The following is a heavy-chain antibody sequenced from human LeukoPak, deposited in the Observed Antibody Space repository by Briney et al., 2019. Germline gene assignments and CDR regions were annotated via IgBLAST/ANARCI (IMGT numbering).Heavy chain of an antibody. CDR2: INHSGST. D-gene: IGHD3-22*01. J-gene: IGHJ4*02. V-gene: IGHV4-34*01. CDR3: ARGANCYDSSGYSATFDY. Sequence: SETLSLTCAVYGGSFSGYYWSWIRQPPGKGLEWIGEINHSGSTNYNPSLKSRVTISVDTSKNQFSLKLTSVTAADTAVYYCARGANCYDSSGYSATFDYWGQGTLATVSS. CDR1: GGSFSGYY.